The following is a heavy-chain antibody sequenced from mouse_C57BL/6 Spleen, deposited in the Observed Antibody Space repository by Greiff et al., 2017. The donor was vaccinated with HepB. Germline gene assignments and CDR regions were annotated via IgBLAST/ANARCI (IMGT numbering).Heavy chain of an antibody. D-gene: IGHD1-1*01. J-gene: IGHJ2*01. CDR2: IYPGSGST. Sequence: QVQLKQPGAELVKPGASVKMSCKASGYTFTSYWITWVKQRPGQGLEWIGDIYPGSGSTNYNEKFKSKATLTVDTSSSTAYMQLSSLTSEDSAVYYCARYITTVVDFDYWGQGTTLTVSS. V-gene: IGHV1-55*01. CDR1: GYTFTSYW. CDR3: ARYITTVVDFDY.